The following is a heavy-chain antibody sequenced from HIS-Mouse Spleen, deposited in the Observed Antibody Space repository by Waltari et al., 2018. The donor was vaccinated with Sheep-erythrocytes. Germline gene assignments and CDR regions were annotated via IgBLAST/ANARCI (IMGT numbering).Heavy chain of an antibody. CDR1: GFTFSSYS. CDR2: ISRRSSYI. J-gene: IGHJ4*02. D-gene: IGHD5-12*01. CDR3: ARAGYSGEYYFDY. Sequence: EVQLVESGGGLVKPGGSLRLSCAASGFTFSSYSMNWVRQAPGKGLEWGSAISRRSSYIYYADSVKGRFTISRDNAKNSLYLQMNSLRAEDTAVYYCARAGYSGEYYFDYWGQGTLVTVSS. V-gene: IGHV3-21*01.